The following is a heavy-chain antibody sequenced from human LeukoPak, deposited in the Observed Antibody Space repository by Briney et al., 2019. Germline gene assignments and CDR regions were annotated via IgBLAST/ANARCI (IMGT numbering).Heavy chain of an antibody. J-gene: IGHJ4*02. D-gene: IGHD3-10*01. Sequence: PGGSLRLSCAASGFTFSSYAMHWVRQAPGKGLEWVAVISYDGSNKYYADSVKGRFTISRDNSANTLYLQLNSLRAEDTAVYYCATGRGVPGYQYFDYWGQGTLVTVSS. CDR2: ISYDGSNK. CDR3: ATGRGVPGYQYFDY. CDR1: GFTFSSYA. V-gene: IGHV3-30-3*01.